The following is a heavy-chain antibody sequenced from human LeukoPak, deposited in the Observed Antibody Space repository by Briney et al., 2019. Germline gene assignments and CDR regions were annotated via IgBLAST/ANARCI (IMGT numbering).Heavy chain of an antibody. V-gene: IGHV7-4-1*02. D-gene: IGHD6-13*01. CDR1: GGTFSSYA. J-gene: IGHJ4*02. Sequence: ASVKVSCKASGGTFSSYAISWVRQAPGQGLEWMGWINTNTGNPTYAQGFTGRFVFSLDTSVSTAYLQISSLKAEDTAVYYCARDLVSSSWSVMKVGLTEREDYWGQGTLVTVSS. CDR2: INTNTGNP. CDR3: ARDLVSSSWSVMKVGLTEREDY.